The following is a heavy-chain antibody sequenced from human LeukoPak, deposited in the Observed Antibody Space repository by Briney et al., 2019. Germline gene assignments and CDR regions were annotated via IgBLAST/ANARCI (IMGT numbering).Heavy chain of an antibody. D-gene: IGHD1-26*01. Sequence: GGSLRLSCSGSGFTFGTYWMSWVRQAPGKGLEWVANIKPDGGQKYYVDSVKGRFTISRDNAKNSLYLQMDNLRAEDTAVYYCARDPSGTYYPRVSGALDIWGQGTMVTVSS. CDR2: IKPDGGQK. CDR1: GFTFGTYW. J-gene: IGHJ3*02. V-gene: IGHV3-7*03. CDR3: ARDPSGTYYPRVSGALDI.